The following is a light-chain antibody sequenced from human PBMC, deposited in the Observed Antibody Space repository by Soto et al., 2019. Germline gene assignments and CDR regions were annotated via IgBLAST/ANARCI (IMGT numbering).Light chain of an antibody. Sequence: VVTQSPPTLSLSPGERATLSCRTSLSVSSYLAWYQQKPGQAPRLLIYDASNRANGIPARFTGSGSGTDLNLTISTLEPEDFAVYYCQQRQYWPTITFGQGTRLEIK. V-gene: IGKV3-11*01. CDR2: DAS. J-gene: IGKJ5*01. CDR3: QQRQYWPTIT. CDR1: LSVSSY.